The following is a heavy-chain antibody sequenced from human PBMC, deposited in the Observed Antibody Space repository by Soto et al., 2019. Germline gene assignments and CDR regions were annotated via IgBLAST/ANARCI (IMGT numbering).Heavy chain of an antibody. V-gene: IGHV4-30-4*01. J-gene: IGHJ4*02. CDR3: ARGSALLFYYFDY. CDR2: IYYRAMP. D-gene: IGHD6-13*01. Sequence: SEALSLTCNVSVGSITRGDYYWSWLLQPPGKGLEWIGYIYYRAMPYYNPSLKSRVTISVDTSKNQFSLSMTSVTAADTAVYYCARGSALLFYYFDYWGQGTPVTVSS. CDR1: VGSITRGDYY.